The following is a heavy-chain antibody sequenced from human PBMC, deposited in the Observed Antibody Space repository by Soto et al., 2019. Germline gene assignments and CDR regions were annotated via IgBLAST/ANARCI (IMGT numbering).Heavy chain of an antibody. D-gene: IGHD2-15*01. CDR3: ARDRGVYCSGGSCSEAWFDP. CDR2: INTGNGYT. J-gene: IGHJ5*02. V-gene: IGHV1-3*04. Sequence: QVQLLQSGAEAKKPGASVKVSCEASGYTFTSYPIHWVRQAPGQRLEWMGWINTGNGYTQYSQKFQARVTITRDTSASTSYMQLSRLRSEDTAVYYCARDRGVYCSGGSCSEAWFDPWGQGTLVTVSS. CDR1: GYTFTSYP.